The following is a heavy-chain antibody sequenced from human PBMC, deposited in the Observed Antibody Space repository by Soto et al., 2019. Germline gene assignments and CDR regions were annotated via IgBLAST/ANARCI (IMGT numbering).Heavy chain of an antibody. D-gene: IGHD2-15*01. CDR1: GVSIHNSHSF. CDR3: GRVVEGATRHTDFDS. Sequence: SETLSLTCAVSGVSIHNSHSFRGWIRQPPGKGLEFIGSMYYSGGANYNPSLKSRVTISLDTSKNQFSLTVNSVTAADTAIYYCGRVVEGATRHTDFDSWGQGTLVTVSS. J-gene: IGHJ5*01. CDR2: MYYSGGA. V-gene: IGHV4-39*01.